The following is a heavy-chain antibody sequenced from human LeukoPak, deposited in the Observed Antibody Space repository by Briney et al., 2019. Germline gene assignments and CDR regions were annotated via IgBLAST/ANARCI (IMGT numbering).Heavy chain of an antibody. J-gene: IGHJ4*02. CDR1: GFTFSNYG. Sequence: GGSLRLSCAASGFTFSNYGMHWVRQAPGKGLEWVAFIRYDGSNKDYADSVRGRFTISRDNAKDSLYLQMNSLRAEDTAVYYCGRDPAWGAIDYWGQGTLVTVSS. D-gene: IGHD7-27*01. V-gene: IGHV3-30*02. CDR3: GRDPAWGAIDY. CDR2: IRYDGSNK.